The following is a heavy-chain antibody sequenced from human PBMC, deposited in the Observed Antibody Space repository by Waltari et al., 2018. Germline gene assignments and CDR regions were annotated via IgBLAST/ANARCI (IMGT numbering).Heavy chain of an antibody. V-gene: IGHV1-2*02. D-gene: IGHD6-13*01. CDR3: ATTGIAAAGTVAFDI. CDR1: GGTFSSYA. CDR2: INPNSGGT. J-gene: IGHJ3*02. Sequence: QVQLVQSGAEVKKPGSSVKVSCKASGGTFSSYAISWVRQAPGQGLEWMGGINPNSGGTNYAQKFQGRVTMTRDTSISTAYMELSRLRSDDTAVYYCATTGIAAAGTVAFDIWGQGTMVTVSS.